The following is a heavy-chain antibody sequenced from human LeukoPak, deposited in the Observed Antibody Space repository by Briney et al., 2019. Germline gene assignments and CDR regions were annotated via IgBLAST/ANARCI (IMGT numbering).Heavy chain of an antibody. CDR2: ISSGSSTI. J-gene: IGHJ4*02. V-gene: IGHV3-48*01. CDR3: ARDSSRIVGATHFDY. D-gene: IGHD1-26*01. Sequence: PGGSRRLSCAASGFTFSSYSMNWVRQAPGKGLEWVSYISSGSSTIYYAHSVKGRFTISRDNAKNSLYLQMNSLRAEDTAVYYCARDSSRIVGATHFDYWGQGTLVTVSS. CDR1: GFTFSSYS.